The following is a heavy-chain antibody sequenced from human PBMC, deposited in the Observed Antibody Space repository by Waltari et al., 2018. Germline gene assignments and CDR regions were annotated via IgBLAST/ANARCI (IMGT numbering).Heavy chain of an antibody. Sequence: VQLVQSGGEVKTPGSSVKVSCKASGGSFGGYGVSGVRQAPGQGLEWMGVIIPMFGIPDFSHKFQDRLTITADESTNTVYMELSSLTSEDTAIYYCARHELGISQYYYNMYVWGQGTTVTISS. CDR2: IIPMFGIP. J-gene: IGHJ6*03. CDR3: ARHELGISQYYYNMYV. CDR1: GGSFGGYG. V-gene: IGHV1-69*12. D-gene: IGHD7-27*01.